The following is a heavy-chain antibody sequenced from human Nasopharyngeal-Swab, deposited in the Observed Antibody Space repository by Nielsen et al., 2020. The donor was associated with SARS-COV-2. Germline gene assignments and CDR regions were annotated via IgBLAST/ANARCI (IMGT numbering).Heavy chain of an antibody. CDR1: GGSFSGYS. CDR2: INHSRST. J-gene: IGHJ4*02. D-gene: IGHD3-16*02. V-gene: IGHV4-34*01. Sequence: ESLKISCAVYGGSFSGYSWSWIRQPPGKGLEWIGEINHSRSTNYNPSLKSRVTISVDTSKNQFSLKLSSVTAADTAVYYCARVPRVSLGGVIVNFFDYWGQGTLVTVSS. CDR3: ARVPRVSLGGVIVNFFDY.